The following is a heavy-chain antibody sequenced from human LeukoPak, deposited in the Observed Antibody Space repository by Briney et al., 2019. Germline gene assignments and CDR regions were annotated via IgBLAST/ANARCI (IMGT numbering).Heavy chain of an antibody. CDR1: GGSFSTYA. CDR2: IVPILGIP. D-gene: IGHD6-19*01. CDR3: ARDSVPVKKAVADRPSHFDY. J-gene: IGHJ4*02. Sequence: SVKVSCKASGGSFSTYAINWVRQAPGQGLEWMGRIVPILGIPNYAQKFQGRVTIIADKSTSTAYMELSSLRSEDTAVYYCARDSVPVKKAVADRPSHFDYWGQGTLVTVSS. V-gene: IGHV1-69*04.